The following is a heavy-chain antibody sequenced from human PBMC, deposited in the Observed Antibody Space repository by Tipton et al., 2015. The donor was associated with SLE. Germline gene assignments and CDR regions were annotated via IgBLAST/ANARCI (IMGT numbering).Heavy chain of an antibody. CDR3: ARRMVFGGDYFDY. V-gene: IGHV3-11*01. CDR1: GFTFSDYY. D-gene: IGHD3-10*02. J-gene: IGHJ4*02. Sequence: SLRLSCAASGFTFSDYYMSWIRQAPGKGLEWVSYISSSGSTIYYADSVKGRFTISRDNAKNSLYLQMNSLRAEDTAVYYCARRMVFGGDYFDYWGQGTLVTVSS. CDR2: ISSSGSTI.